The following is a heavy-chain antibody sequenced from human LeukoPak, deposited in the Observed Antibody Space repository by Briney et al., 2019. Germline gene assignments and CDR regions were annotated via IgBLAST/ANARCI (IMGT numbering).Heavy chain of an antibody. D-gene: IGHD2-2*01. CDR3: AKDPYGTRYFDY. CDR1: GFTFSSHA. Sequence: GGSRRLSCAASGFTFSSHAVSWVRQAPGKGLEWVSSLSGSGYNTYYADSVKGRFTISRDNSKNTVYLQMNSLRAEDTAVYYCAKDPYGTRYFDYWGQGTLVTVS. V-gene: IGHV3-23*01. CDR2: LSGSGYNT. J-gene: IGHJ4*02.